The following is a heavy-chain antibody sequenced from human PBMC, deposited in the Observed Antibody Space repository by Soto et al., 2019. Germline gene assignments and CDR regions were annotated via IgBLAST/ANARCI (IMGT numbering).Heavy chain of an antibody. Sequence: QVQLVQSGAEVKKPGASVKVSCKASGYTFTSYDINWVRQATGQGLEWMGWMNPNSGNTGYTQKFQGRVTMTRNTSISTAYMELSSLRSEDTAVYYCARWPDGYYYYGMDVWGQGTTVTVSS. V-gene: IGHV1-8*01. CDR2: MNPNSGNT. CDR1: GYTFTSYD. CDR3: ARWPDGYYYYGMDV. J-gene: IGHJ6*02.